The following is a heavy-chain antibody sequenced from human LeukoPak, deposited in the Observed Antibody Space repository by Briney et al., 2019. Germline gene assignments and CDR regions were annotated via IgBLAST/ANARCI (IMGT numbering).Heavy chain of an antibody. J-gene: IGHJ3*02. CDR1: GFTFSSYA. D-gene: IGHD2-15*01. V-gene: IGHV3-23*01. Sequence: GGSLRLSCAASGFTFSSYATSWVRQAPGKGLEWVSAISGSGGSTYYADSVKGRFTISRDNSKNTLYLQMNSLRAEDTAVYYCAKVGLVVVVAATLGAFDIWGQGTMVTVSS. CDR2: ISGSGGST. CDR3: AKVGLVVVVAATLGAFDI.